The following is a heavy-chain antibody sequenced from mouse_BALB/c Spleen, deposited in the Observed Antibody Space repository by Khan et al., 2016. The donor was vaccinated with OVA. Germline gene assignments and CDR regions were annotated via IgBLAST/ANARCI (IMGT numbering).Heavy chain of an antibody. J-gene: IGHJ2*01. Sequence: QVQLQQSGAELVKPGTSVKLSCKASGYNFTSYWINWVKLRPGQGLEWIGNIYPGSGSTNYNEKFKSKATLTVDTSSSTADMQLSSLASEDSALCYCARRGELGLGYFDYWGQGTTLTVSS. V-gene: IGHV1-55*01. CDR3: ARRGELGLGYFDY. CDR2: IYPGSGST. D-gene: IGHD4-1*01. CDR1: GYNFTSYW.